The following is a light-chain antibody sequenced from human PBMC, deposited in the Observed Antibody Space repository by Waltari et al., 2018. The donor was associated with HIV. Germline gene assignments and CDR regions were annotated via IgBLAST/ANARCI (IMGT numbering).Light chain of an antibody. J-gene: IGKJ5*01. Sequence: EVVLTQSPDTLSLSPGLRATLSCRARRTFSTRQLAWYHQKPGQAPRLVIYAATRRATGVPDRFSGSGSGTDFTLTISRLETEDSGVFYCQQYGSSPITFGLGTRL. CDR1: RTFSTRQ. CDR3: QQYGSSPIT. V-gene: IGKV3-20*01. CDR2: AAT.